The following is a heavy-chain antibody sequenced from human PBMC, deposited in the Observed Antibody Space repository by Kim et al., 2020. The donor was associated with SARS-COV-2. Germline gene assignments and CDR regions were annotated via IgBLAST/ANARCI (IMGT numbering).Heavy chain of an antibody. D-gene: IGHD6-6*01. J-gene: IGHJ4*02. CDR3: ARGLVAARPFGY. Sequence: NYNPSLKSRVTISVDTSKNQFSLKLRSVTAADTAVYYCARGLVAARPFGYWGQGTLVTVSS. V-gene: IGHV4-59*09.